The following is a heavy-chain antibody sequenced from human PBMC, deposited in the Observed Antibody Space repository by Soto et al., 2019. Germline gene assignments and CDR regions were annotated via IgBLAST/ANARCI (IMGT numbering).Heavy chain of an antibody. J-gene: IGHJ4*02. V-gene: IGHV1-46*01. Sequence: ASVKVSCKASGYTFTSHYMPWVRQAPGQGLEXXXIXNXXXGXXXXAQKFQGRVTMTRDTSTSTVYMELSSMRSEDTAVYYCASAVSRASFDYWGQGTLVTVSS. CDR1: GYTFTSHY. CDR3: ASAVSRASFDY. CDR2: XNXXXGXX.